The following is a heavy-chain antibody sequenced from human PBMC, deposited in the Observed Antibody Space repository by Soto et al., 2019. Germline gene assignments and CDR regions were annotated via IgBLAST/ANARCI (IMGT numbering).Heavy chain of an antibody. D-gene: IGHD3-22*01. CDR2: IFPSGRT. J-gene: IGHJ5*02. V-gene: IGHV4-30-2*01. Sequence: SETLSLTCAVSGDSITRGGYSWSWVRQPPGKALEWIGYIFPSGRTSYSPSLKNRVTISVDRSKNHFSLRLTSLTAADTAVYYCARTGFYYDSNGPDQEGWFDPWGHGTLVTVSS. CDR1: GDSITRGGYS. CDR3: ARTGFYYDSNGPDQEGWFDP.